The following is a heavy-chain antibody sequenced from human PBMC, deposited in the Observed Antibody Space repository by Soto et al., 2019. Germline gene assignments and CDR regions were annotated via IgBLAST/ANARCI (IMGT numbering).Heavy chain of an antibody. D-gene: IGHD1-7*01. Sequence: QVQLVESGGGVVQPGRSLRLSCAASGFTFSSYGMHWVRQAPGKGLEWVAVIWYDGSNKYYADSVKGRFTISRDNSKNTLYLQMNSLRDEDTAVYYCARTTGTTPNYYYYMDVWGKGTTVTVSS. CDR2: IWYDGSNK. J-gene: IGHJ6*03. V-gene: IGHV3-33*01. CDR1: GFTFSSYG. CDR3: ARTTGTTPNYYYYMDV.